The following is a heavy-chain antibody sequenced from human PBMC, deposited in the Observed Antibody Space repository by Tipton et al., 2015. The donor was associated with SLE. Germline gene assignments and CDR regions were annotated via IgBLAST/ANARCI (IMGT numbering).Heavy chain of an antibody. J-gene: IGHJ4*02. D-gene: IGHD2-15*01. CDR2: IKQDGSEK. Sequence: SLRLSCAASGFTFSSYWMSWVRQAPGKGLEWVANIKQDGSEKYYVDSVKGRFTISRDNAKNSLYLQMNSLRAEDTAVYYCARGLGGSRYYFDYWGQGTLVTVSS. CDR3: ARGLGGSRYYFDY. CDR1: GFTFSSYW. V-gene: IGHV3-7*05.